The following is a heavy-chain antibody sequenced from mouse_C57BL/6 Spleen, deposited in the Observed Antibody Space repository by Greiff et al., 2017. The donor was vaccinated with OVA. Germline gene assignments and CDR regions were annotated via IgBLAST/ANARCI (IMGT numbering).Heavy chain of an antibody. D-gene: IGHD2-1*01. J-gene: IGHJ2*01. CDR1: GYAFSSSW. V-gene: IGHV1-82*01. CDR3: ARSGGNYYFDY. CDR2: IYPGDGDT. Sequence: VKLQESGPELVKPGASVKISCKASGYAFSSSWMNWVKQRPGKGLEWIGRIYPGDGDTNYNGKFKGKATLTADKSSSTAYMQLSSLTSEDSAVYFCARSGGNYYFDYWGQGTTLTVSS.